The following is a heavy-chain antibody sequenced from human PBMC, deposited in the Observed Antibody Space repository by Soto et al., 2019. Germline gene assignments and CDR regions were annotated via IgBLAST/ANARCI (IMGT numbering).Heavy chain of an antibody. D-gene: IGHD3-22*01. CDR2: IYASGTT. J-gene: IGHJ4*02. V-gene: IGHV3-66*01. Sequence: EVQLVESGGGLVQPGESLRLSCAASEFSVSSNYMSWVRQAPGKGLEWVSVIYASGTTYYADSVRGRFTISRDSSKNTLYLQMISLRAEDTAVYYCARNPDCFTSGCDYSDYWGQGTMVTVSS. CDR1: EFSVSSNY. CDR3: ARNPDCFTSGCDYSDY.